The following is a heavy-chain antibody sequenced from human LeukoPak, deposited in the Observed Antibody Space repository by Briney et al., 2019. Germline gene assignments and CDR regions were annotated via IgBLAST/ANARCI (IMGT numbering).Heavy chain of an antibody. V-gene: IGHV1-3*01. D-gene: IGHD3-9*01. CDR3: ARIEGDILTGYDYYYYGMDV. CDR2: INAGNGNT. J-gene: IGHJ6*02. Sequence: ASVKVSCKASGYTFTSYAMHWVRQAPGQRLEWMGWINAGNGNTKYSQKFQGRVTITRDTSASTAYMELSSLRSEDTAVYYCARIEGDILTGYDYYYYGMDVWGQGTTVTVSS. CDR1: GYTFTSYA.